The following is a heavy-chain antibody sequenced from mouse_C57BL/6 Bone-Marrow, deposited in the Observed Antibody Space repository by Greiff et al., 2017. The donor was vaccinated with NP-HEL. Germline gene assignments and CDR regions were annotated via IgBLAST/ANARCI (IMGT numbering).Heavy chain of an antibody. V-gene: IGHV1-55*01. D-gene: IGHD1-1*01. Sequence: VQLQQPGAELVKPGASVKMSCKASGYTFTSYWITWVKQRPGQGLEWIGDIYPGSGSTNYNEKFKSKATLTVDTSSSTAYMQLSSLTSEDSAVYYCARHFITTVVATRIWFDYWGQGTTLTVSS. CDR3: ARHFITTVVATRIWFDY. CDR2: IYPGSGST. CDR1: GYTFTSYW. J-gene: IGHJ2*01.